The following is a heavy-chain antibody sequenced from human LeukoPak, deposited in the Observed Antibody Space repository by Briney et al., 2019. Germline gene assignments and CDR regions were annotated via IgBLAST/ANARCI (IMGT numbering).Heavy chain of an antibody. CDR2: ISYDGSNK. CDR1: GFTFSSYA. J-gene: IGHJ4*02. D-gene: IGHD3-22*01. V-gene: IGHV3-30-3*01. Sequence: GGSLRLSCAASGFTFSSYAMHWVRQAPGKGLEWVAVISYDGSNKYYADAVRGRFTISRDNSRNTLSLQMDSLRAEDTAVYYCAKDHESDGYPCLDHWGLGTLVTVSS. CDR3: AKDHESDGYPCLDH.